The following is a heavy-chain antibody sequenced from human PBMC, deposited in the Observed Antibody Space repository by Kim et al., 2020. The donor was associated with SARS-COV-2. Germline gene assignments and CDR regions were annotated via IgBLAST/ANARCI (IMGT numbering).Heavy chain of an antibody. Sequence: GGSLRLSCAASGFTFSSYAMHWVRQAPGKGLEWVAVISYDGSNKYYADSVKGRFTISRDNSKNTLYLQMNSLRAEDTAVYYCARDMAPRIAAVPQRGYFQHWGQGTLVTVSS. J-gene: IGHJ1*01. CDR2: ISYDGSNK. D-gene: IGHD6-13*01. CDR3: ARDMAPRIAAVPQRGYFQH. CDR1: GFTFSSYA. V-gene: IGHV3-30-3*01.